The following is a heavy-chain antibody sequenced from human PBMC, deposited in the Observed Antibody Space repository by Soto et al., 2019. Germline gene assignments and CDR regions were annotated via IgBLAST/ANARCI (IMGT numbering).Heavy chain of an antibody. CDR2: IDTSGHST. D-gene: IGHD1-26*01. V-gene: IGHV3-74*01. CDR3: ARGELDRTIDC. J-gene: IGHJ4*02. Sequence: PGGSLRLSCEAPGFVFTNFWMHWVRHVPGKGLVWVARIDTSGHSTNYAESVKGRFTISRDNAKNTVSLQMNSLRDEDTAVYYCARGELDRTIDCWGQGTLVTVSS. CDR1: GFVFTNFW.